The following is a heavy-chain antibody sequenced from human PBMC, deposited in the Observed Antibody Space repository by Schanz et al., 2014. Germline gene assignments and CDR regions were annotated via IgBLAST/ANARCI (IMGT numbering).Heavy chain of an antibody. CDR1: GGSINNYF. Sequence: QVHLQESGPGLVKPSETLSVTCTVSGGSINNYFWTWIRQPAGKGLEWIGRIYSNGISHYNPSLESRVTMSVNTSKNKFSPNLTPVTPAEPAIYYCVRVKGEHSGRDYIVYWGQGIQVTVSP. J-gene: IGHJ4*02. V-gene: IGHV4-4*07. D-gene: IGHD5-12*01. CDR3: VRVKGEHSGRDYIVY. CDR2: IYSNGIS.